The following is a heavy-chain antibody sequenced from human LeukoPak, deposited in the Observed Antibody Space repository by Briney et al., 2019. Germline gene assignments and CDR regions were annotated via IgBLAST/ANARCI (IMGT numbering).Heavy chain of an antibody. J-gene: IGHJ4*02. CDR1: GGSFNGYY. V-gene: IGHV4-34*01. Sequence: SETLSLTCAVYGGSFNGYYWSWIRQPPGKGLEWIGEINHSGSTNYNPSLKSRVTISVDTSKNQFSLKLSSVTAADTAVYYCARGYCSSTSCYFDYWGQGTLVTVSS. CDR3: ARGYCSSTSCYFDY. CDR2: INHSGST. D-gene: IGHD2-2*01.